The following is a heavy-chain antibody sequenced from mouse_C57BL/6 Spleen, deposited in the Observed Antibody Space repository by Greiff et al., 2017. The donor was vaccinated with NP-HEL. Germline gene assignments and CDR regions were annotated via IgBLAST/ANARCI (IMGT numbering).Heavy chain of an antibody. Sequence: VQLQQSGPELVKPGASVKISCKASGYTFTDYYMNWVTQSHGKSLEWIGDINPNNGGTSYNQKFKGKATLTVDKSSSTAYMELRSLTSEDSAVYYCAKEGDYYGSSYGDYWGQGTTLTVSS. V-gene: IGHV1-26*01. CDR2: INPNNGGT. CDR1: GYTFTDYY. D-gene: IGHD1-1*01. CDR3: AKEGDYYGSSYGDY. J-gene: IGHJ2*01.